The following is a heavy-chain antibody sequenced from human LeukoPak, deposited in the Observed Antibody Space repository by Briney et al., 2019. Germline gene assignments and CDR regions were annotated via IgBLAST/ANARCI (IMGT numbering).Heavy chain of an antibody. Sequence: SGTLFLTCAVSGGSISSGNWWSWVRQPPGKGLEWIGEIYHSGSTNYNPSLKSRVTISVDRSKNQFSLKLSSVTAADTAVYYCARVVPEDAFDIWGQGTMVTVSS. V-gene: IGHV4-4*02. CDR1: GGSISSGNW. J-gene: IGHJ3*02. CDR3: ARVVPEDAFDI. D-gene: IGHD3-10*02. CDR2: IYHSGST.